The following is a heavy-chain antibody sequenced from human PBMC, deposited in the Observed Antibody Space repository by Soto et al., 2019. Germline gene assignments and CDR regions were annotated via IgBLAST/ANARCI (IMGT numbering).Heavy chain of an antibody. CDR2: INSDGTGT. CDR3: ATSRSFDY. V-gene: IGHV3-74*01. J-gene: IGHJ4*02. Sequence: EVQLVESGGGLVQPGGSLRLSCEASGFTFSSYWMHWVRQVPGKGLVWVSRINSDGTGTSYADSVKGRFTISRDNAKNTLYLQMNSLTADDTAVYYCATSRSFDYWGQGTLVTVSS. CDR1: GFTFSSYW.